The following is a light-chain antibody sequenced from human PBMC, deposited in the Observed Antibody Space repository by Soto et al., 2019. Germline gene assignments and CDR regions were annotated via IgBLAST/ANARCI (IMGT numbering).Light chain of an antibody. V-gene: IGLV2-14*01. Sequence: HSALTQPASVSGSPGQSITISCTGTSSDVGGYNYVSWYQQHPGKAPKLMIYDVSNRPSGVSNRFSGSKSGNTASLTISVLQAEDEADYYCSSYTSSSTLVFGGGTKVTVL. J-gene: IGLJ2*01. CDR1: SSDVGGYNY. CDR2: DVS. CDR3: SSYTSSSTLV.